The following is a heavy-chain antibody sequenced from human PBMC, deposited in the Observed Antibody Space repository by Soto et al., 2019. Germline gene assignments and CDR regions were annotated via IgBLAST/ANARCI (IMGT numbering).Heavy chain of an antibody. CDR3: ARERYSYGLPDYYYYGMDV. CDR1: GGTFSSYA. D-gene: IGHD5-18*01. Sequence: GASVKVSCKASGGTFSSYAISWVRQAPGQGLEWMGGIIPIFGTANYAQKFQGRVTITADESTSTAYMELSSPRSEDTAVYYCARERYSYGLPDYYYYGMDVWGQGTTVTVSS. CDR2: IIPIFGTA. J-gene: IGHJ6*02. V-gene: IGHV1-69*13.